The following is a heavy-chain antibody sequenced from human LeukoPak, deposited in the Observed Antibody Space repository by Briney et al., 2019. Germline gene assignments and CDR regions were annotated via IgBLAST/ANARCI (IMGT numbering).Heavy chain of an antibody. D-gene: IGHD5-12*01. CDR2: ISGSGGST. Sequence: VQPGGSLRLSCAASGFTFSSYAMSWVRQAPGKGLEWVSGISGSGGSTYYADSVKGRFTISRDNSKNTLYLQMNSLRAEDTAIYYCAKERWDAPTNKLFDYWGQGTLVTVSS. J-gene: IGHJ4*02. CDR1: GFTFSSYA. CDR3: AKERWDAPTNKLFDY. V-gene: IGHV3-23*01.